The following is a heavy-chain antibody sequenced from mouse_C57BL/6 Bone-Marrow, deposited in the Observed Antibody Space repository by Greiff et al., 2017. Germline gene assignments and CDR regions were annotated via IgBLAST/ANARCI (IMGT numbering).Heavy chain of an antibody. CDR2: IYPGDGDT. D-gene: IGHD2-3*01. CDR1: GYAFSSSW. CDR3: ASRDGYYEGNAMDY. V-gene: IGHV1-82*01. Sequence: QVQLQQSGPELVKPGASVKISCKASGYAFSSSWMNWVKQRPGKGLEWIGRIYPGDGDTNYNGKFKGKATLTADKSSSTAYMQLSSLTSEDSAVXFCASRDGYYEGNAMDYWGQGTSVTASS. J-gene: IGHJ4*01.